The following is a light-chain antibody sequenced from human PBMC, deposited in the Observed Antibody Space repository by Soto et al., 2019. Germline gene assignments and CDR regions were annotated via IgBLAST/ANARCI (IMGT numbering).Light chain of an antibody. J-gene: IGKJ1*01. V-gene: IGKV3-15*01. CDR1: QSVGSN. Sequence: EIVMTQSPATLPVSPGERVTLSCRASQSVGSNLAWYQQKPGQAPRLLIYDASTRATGIPARFSGSGSGTEFTLTIGSLQSEDSAVYHCQHYNNRPLTFGQGTKVGLK. CDR3: QHYNNRPLT. CDR2: DAS.